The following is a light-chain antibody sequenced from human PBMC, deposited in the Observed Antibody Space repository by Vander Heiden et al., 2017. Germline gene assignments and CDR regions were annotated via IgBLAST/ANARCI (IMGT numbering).Light chain of an antibody. J-gene: IGKJ1*01. Sequence: DVQATHSPATLSASVGDRVTSTCRDSHGSSKWLAWYQQKPGKAPKLLVDQASRLENGVPSRCSGGGAGTEFTLTISSLQPDDFATYCCQKYNGFPWTFGQGTKVEIK. CDR1: HGSSKW. CDR2: QAS. CDR3: QKYNGFPWT. V-gene: IGKV1-5*03.